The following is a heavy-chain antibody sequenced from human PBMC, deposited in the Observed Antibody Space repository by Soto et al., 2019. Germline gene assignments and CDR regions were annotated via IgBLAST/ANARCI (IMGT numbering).Heavy chain of an antibody. CDR1: GVTFSNAW. Sequence: EVQLVESGGGLVKPGGSLRLSCAASGVTFSNAWMSWVRQAPGKGLEWVGRIKSKTDGGTTDYDAPVKGRFTISRDDSKNTLYLQMNSLKTEDTAVYYCTTHSTDLYYSCYMDGWGKGTTVTVSS. J-gene: IGHJ6*03. V-gene: IGHV3-15*01. CDR3: TTHSTDLYYSCYMDG. D-gene: IGHD5-18*01. CDR2: IKSKTDGGTT.